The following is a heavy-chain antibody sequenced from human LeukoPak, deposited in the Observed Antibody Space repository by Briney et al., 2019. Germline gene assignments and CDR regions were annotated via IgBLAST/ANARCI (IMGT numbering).Heavy chain of an antibody. CDR2: MNPNSGNT. V-gene: IGHV1-8*01. CDR1: GCTFTSYD. CDR3: ARGKRSRDGYNLVY. D-gene: IGHD5-24*01. Sequence: ASVKVSCKASGCTFTSYDINWVRQATGQGLEWMGWMNPNSGNTGYAQKFQGRVTMTRNTSISTAYMELSSLRSEDTAVYYCARGKRSRDGYNLVYWGQGTLVTVSS. J-gene: IGHJ4*02.